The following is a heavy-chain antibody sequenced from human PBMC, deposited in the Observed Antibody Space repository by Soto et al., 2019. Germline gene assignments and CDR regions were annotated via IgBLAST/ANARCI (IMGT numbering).Heavy chain of an antibody. CDR1: GGTFSSYA. Sequence: SVKVSCKASGGTFSSYAISWVRQAPEQGLEWMGGIIPIFGTANYAQKFQGRVTITADESTSTAYMELSSLRSEDTAVYYCARDSPIYGDHEAFDIWGQGTMVTVSS. J-gene: IGHJ3*02. D-gene: IGHD4-17*01. CDR3: ARDSPIYGDHEAFDI. V-gene: IGHV1-69*13. CDR2: IIPIFGTA.